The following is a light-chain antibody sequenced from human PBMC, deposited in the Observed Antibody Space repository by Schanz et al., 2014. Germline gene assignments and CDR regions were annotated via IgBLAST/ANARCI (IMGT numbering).Light chain of an antibody. Sequence: EIVLTQSPATLSLSPGERATLSCRASQSVSSYLAWYQQKPGQAPRLLINGASTRATGIPARFSGSGSGTDFTLTISILQAEDFAVYYCQQYHNRYTFGQGTKLEIK. CDR1: QSVSSY. J-gene: IGKJ2*01. CDR2: GAS. V-gene: IGKV3-15*01. CDR3: QQYHNRYT.